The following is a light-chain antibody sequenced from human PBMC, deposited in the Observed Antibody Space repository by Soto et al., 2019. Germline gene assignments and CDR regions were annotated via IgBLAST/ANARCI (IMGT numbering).Light chain of an antibody. V-gene: IGKV1-39*01. CDR2: AAS. J-gene: IGKJ1*01. CDR3: QQCYSTPQT. CDR1: QSISSY. Sequence: DIQMTQSPSSLSASVGDRVTITCRASQSISSYLNWYQQKPGKAPKLLIYAASSLQSGVPSRFSGSGSGTDFSLTISSLQPEDFATYYCQQCYSTPQTFGQGTKV.